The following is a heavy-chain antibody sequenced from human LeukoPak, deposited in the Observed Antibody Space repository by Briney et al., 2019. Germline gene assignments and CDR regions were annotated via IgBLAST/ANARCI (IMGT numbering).Heavy chain of an antibody. CDR2: IYYSGST. CDR3: ERYGEQLEAFDI. J-gene: IGHJ3*02. D-gene: IGHD6-13*01. V-gene: IGHV4-59*01. Sequence: SETLCFTCTVTDGSNSSYYWSWSRQPPRKGLQWIGYIYYSGSTNYTPSLKSRVTISVEMSKKQFSLKLSSVTAADTAVYYCERYGEQLEAFDIWSQGTMVTVSS. CDR1: DGSNSSYY.